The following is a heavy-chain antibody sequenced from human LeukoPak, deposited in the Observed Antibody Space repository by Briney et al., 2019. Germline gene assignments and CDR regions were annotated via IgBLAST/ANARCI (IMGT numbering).Heavy chain of an antibody. CDR1: GGSISSSSYY. D-gene: IGHD4-17*01. J-gene: IGHJ5*01. CDR3: AKFATVTVPNWLDF. V-gene: IGHV4-61*05. CDR2: IYYSGST. Sequence: SETLSLTCTVSGGSISSSSYYWGWIRQPPGKGLEWIGYIYYSGSTSYNPSLNSRVSMSVDTSKNQFSLKVSSVTAADTAVYYCAKFATVTVPNWLDFWGQGILVTVSS.